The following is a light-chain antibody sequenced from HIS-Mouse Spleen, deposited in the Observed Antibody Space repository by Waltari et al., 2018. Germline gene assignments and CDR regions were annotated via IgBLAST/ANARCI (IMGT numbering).Light chain of an antibody. V-gene: IGLV3-1*01. CDR3: QAWDSSTGV. CDR1: KLGDKY. J-gene: IGLJ1*01. CDR2: QDS. Sequence: SYELTQPPSVSVSPGQTASITCSGDKLGDKYACWYQQKPGQSPVLVIYQDSKRPSGIPGRLSGSNTGNTATLSISGTQAMDEADYYCQAWDSSTGVFGTGTKVTVL.